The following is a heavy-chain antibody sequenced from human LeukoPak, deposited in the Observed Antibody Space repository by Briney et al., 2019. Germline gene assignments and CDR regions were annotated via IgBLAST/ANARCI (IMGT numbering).Heavy chain of an antibody. V-gene: IGHV3-30*03. CDR3: ARQGHYYDFWSGYYPSSYFDY. CDR1: GFTFSSYG. D-gene: IGHD3-3*01. J-gene: IGHJ4*02. CDR2: ISYDGSNK. Sequence: GRSLRLSCAASGFTFSSYGMHWVRQAPGKGLEWVAVISYDGSNKYYADSVKGRFTISRDNSKNTLYLQMNSLRAEDTAVYYCARQGHYYDFWSGYYPSSYFDYWGQGTLVTVSS.